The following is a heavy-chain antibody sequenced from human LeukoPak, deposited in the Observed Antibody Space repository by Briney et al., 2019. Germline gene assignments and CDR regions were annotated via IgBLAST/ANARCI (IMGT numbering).Heavy chain of an antibody. J-gene: IGHJ6*02. CDR3: ASLGYCSSTSCYGGEYYYYGMDV. Sequence: ASVKVSCKASGYTFTGYYMHWVRQAPGQGLEWMGWINPNSGGTNNAQKFQGRVTMTRDTSISTAYMELSRLRSDDTAVYYCASLGYCSSTSCYGGEYYYYGMDVWGQGTTVTVSS. CDR2: INPNSGGT. CDR1: GYTFTGYY. V-gene: IGHV1-2*02. D-gene: IGHD2-2*01.